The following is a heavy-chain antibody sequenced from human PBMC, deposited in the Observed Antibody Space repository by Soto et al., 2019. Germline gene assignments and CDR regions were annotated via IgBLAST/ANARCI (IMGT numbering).Heavy chain of an antibody. CDR2: ISTSIGHT. V-gene: IGHV1-18*01. CDR3: ARASYCSGGTCTNWFHP. J-gene: IGHJ5*02. Sequence: QLVQSGAEVKKPGASVKVSCKASGYTFNDYGITWVRQAPGQGLEWVGWISTSIGHTNYAQSFKGRVTLTTDRSTTTAYMELRSLRSDDTAVYYCARASYCSGGTCTNWFHPWGQGTQVTVSS. D-gene: IGHD2-15*01. CDR1: GYTFNDYG.